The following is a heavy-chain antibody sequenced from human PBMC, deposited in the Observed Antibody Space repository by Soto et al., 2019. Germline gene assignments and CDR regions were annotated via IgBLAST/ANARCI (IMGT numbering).Heavy chain of an antibody. J-gene: IGHJ4*02. Sequence: GXSLRLSCAASGFTFSNYAMSWVRQAPGKALEWVSSINIVGGNTNYADSVRGRFTMSRDDSKNTVFLQMNSLRAEDTAIYYCSKNYYFDSWGQGTRVTVSS. CDR2: INIVGGNT. CDR1: GFTFSNYA. V-gene: IGHV3-23*01. CDR3: SKNYYFDS.